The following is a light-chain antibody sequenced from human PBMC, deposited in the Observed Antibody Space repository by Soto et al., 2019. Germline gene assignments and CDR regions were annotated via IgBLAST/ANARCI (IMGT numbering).Light chain of an antibody. Sequence: ERVMTQSPTTLSVSPWERATLSCRASQSVSSNLAWYRQKPGQAPRLLIYGASTRATGIPARFSGSGSGTEFTLTISNLQSEDFAVYYCQQYNNWPITFGQGTRLEIK. CDR2: GAS. CDR1: QSVSSN. CDR3: QQYNNWPIT. V-gene: IGKV3-15*01. J-gene: IGKJ5*01.